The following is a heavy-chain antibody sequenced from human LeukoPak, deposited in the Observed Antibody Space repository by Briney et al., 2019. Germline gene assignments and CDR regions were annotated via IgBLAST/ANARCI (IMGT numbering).Heavy chain of an antibody. J-gene: IGHJ4*02. D-gene: IGHD6-19*01. CDR2: INAGSGNT. Sequence: ASVKVSCKASGYTFTSYAMHWVRQAPGQRLEWMGWINAGSGNTKYSQKFQGRVTITRDTSASTAYMELSSLRSEDTAVYYCARVGYSSGWYYFDYWGQGTLVTVSS. CDR1: GYTFTSYA. V-gene: IGHV1-3*01. CDR3: ARVGYSSGWYYFDY.